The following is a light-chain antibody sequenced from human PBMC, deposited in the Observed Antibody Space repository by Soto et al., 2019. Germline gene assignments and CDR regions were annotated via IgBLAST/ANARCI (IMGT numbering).Light chain of an antibody. Sequence: EIVLTQSPGTLSLSPGEGATLSCRASQSVSSSYIAWYQQRPGQTPSLLIYGASTRATGIPDRFSGSGSGTHFTLPISRLEPGDFAVYYCQHFGGTTFTFGQGTRLEIK. CDR3: QHFGGTTFT. J-gene: IGKJ5*01. CDR1: QSVSSSY. V-gene: IGKV3-20*01. CDR2: GAS.